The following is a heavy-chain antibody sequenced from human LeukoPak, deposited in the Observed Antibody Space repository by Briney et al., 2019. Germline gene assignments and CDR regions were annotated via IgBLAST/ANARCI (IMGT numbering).Heavy chain of an antibody. CDR1: GGSISSGGYS. Sequence: SETLSLTCAVSGGSISSGGYSWSWIRQPPGKGLEWIGYIYHSGSTYYNPSLKSRVTMSVDKSKNQFSLKLTSVTAADTAVYYCARAYISSWPNAFHIWGQGTMVTVSS. V-gene: IGHV4-30-2*01. CDR2: IYHSGST. J-gene: IGHJ3*02. D-gene: IGHD6-13*01. CDR3: ARAYISSWPNAFHI.